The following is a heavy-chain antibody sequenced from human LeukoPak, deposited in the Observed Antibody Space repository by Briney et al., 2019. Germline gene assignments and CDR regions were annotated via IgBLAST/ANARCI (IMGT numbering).Heavy chain of an antibody. D-gene: IGHD2-21*02. Sequence: PGGSLRLSCAASGFTFSSYWMSWVRQAPGKGLEWVANIKQDGSEKYYVDSVKGRFTISRDNAKNSLYLQMNSPRAEDTAVYYCARVRDCGGDCYNYYFDYWGQGTLVTVSS. CDR2: IKQDGSEK. CDR3: ARVRDCGGDCYNYYFDY. J-gene: IGHJ4*02. V-gene: IGHV3-7*01. CDR1: GFTFSSYW.